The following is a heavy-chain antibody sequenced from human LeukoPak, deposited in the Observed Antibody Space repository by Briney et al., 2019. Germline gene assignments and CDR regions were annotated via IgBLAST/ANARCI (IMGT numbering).Heavy chain of an antibody. D-gene: IGHD1-26*01. CDR3: AKDFKRRVGALPGGY. J-gene: IGHJ4*02. CDR2: IRYDGSNK. Sequence: PGGSLRLSCAASGFTFSSYGMHWVRQAPGKGLEWVAFIRYDGSNKYYADSVKGRFTISRDNSKNTLYLLMNSLRAEDTAVYYCAKDFKRRVGALPGGYWGQGTLVTVSS. V-gene: IGHV3-30*02. CDR1: GFTFSSYG.